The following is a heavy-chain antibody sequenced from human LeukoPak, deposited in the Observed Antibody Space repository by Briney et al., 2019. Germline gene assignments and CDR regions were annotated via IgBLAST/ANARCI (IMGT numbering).Heavy chain of an antibody. J-gene: IGHJ4*02. Sequence: ASVKVSCEAAGGTFSSYTISWVRQAPGQGLEWMGRIIPILGIANYAQKFQGRVTITADKSTSTACMELSSLRSEDTAVYYCARYYYGSGKDYWGQGTLVTVSS. CDR3: ARYYYGSGKDY. CDR2: IIPILGIA. CDR1: GGTFSSYT. D-gene: IGHD3-10*01. V-gene: IGHV1-69*02.